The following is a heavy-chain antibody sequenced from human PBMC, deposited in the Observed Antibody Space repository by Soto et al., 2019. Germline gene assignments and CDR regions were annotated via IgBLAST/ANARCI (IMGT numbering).Heavy chain of an antibody. CDR2: ISAYNGNT. Sequence: ASVKVSCKASGYTFTSYGISWVRQAPGQGLEWMGWISAYNGNTNYAQKLQGRVTMTTDTSTSTAYMELRSLRSDDTAVYYCARDRPLLADTAMENDYWGQGTLVTVSS. J-gene: IGHJ4*02. CDR3: ARDRPLLADTAMENDY. CDR1: GYTFTSYG. V-gene: IGHV1-18*01. D-gene: IGHD5-18*01.